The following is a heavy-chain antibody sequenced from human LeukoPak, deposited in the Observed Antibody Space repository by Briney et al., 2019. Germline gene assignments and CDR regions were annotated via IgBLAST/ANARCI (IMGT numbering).Heavy chain of an antibody. Sequence: SETLSLTCTVSGGSIRTYYWSWIRQSPGKGREWIGYIYSGSTNYNPSLKSRVTISVDASKNQCSLKLRSVTAADTAVYFCAGAHSNSFYFDFWGQGTLVSVSS. V-gene: IGHV4-59*01. CDR2: IYSGST. D-gene: IGHD4-11*01. J-gene: IGHJ4*02. CDR3: AGAHSNSFYFDF. CDR1: GGSIRTYY.